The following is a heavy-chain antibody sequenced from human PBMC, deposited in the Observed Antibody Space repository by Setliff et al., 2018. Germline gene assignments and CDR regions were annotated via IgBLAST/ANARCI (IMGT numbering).Heavy chain of an antibody. CDR3: SRLVRYCSRTTCQTASGAEV. D-gene: IGHD2-2*01. V-gene: IGHV1-18*01. CDR1: GYTFSDYG. J-gene: IGHJ4*02. Sequence: ASVKVSCKASGYTFSDYGITWVRQAPGQGLEWMGWISGYTGNTNYAHKLQGRVTLTTDTSTGTAYMELRSLRSDDTAVYYCSRLVRYCSRTTCQTASGAEVWGQGTLVTVSS. CDR2: ISGYTGNT.